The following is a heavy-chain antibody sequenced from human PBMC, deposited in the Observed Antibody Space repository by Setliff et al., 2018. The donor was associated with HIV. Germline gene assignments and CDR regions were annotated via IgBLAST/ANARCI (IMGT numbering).Heavy chain of an antibody. CDR3: AGPRGDEAFDV. CDR2: FIPVLDIT. V-gene: IGHV1-69*10. D-gene: IGHD3-10*01. J-gene: IGHJ3*01. CDR1: GGTFSSYA. Sequence: SVKVSCKASGGTFSSYAINWVRQAPGQGLEWMGQFIPVLDITNYAQEFQGTVTINADKSTNTMYLELRSLRPEDTAMYYCAGPRGDEAFDVWGQGTMVTVSS.